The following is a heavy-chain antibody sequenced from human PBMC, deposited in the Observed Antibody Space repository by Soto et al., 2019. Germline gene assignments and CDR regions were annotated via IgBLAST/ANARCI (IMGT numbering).Heavy chain of an antibody. J-gene: IGHJ4*02. CDR1: GFTFSSYA. Sequence: PGGSLRLSCAASGFTFSSYAMGWVRQGPGKGLEWVAVVSIGGSTHYADSVRGRFTISRDNSKNTLSLQMNSLTAEDTAVYFCAKRRGAGGHFDYWGQGALV. V-gene: IGHV3-23*01. CDR2: VSIGGST. CDR3: AKRRGAGGHFDY. D-gene: IGHD2-15*01.